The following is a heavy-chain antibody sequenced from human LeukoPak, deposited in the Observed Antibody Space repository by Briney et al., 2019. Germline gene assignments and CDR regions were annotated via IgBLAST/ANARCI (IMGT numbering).Heavy chain of an antibody. CDR2: IYYSGST. Sequence: PSETLSLTCTVPGASISSYYWSWIRQPPGKGLEWIGYIYYSGSTNYNPSLKSRVTISVDTSKNQFSLKLSSVTAADTAVYYCARGQALYYDILTGYPLFDYWGQGTLVTVSS. CDR1: GASISSYY. D-gene: IGHD3-9*01. CDR3: ARGQALYYDILTGYPLFDY. V-gene: IGHV4-59*01. J-gene: IGHJ4*02.